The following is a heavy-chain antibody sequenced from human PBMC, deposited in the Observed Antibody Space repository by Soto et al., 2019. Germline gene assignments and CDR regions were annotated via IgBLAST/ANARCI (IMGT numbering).Heavy chain of an antibody. D-gene: IGHD4-4*01. V-gene: IGHV1-69*04. Sequence: SVKVSCKASGGTFSSYTISWVRQAPGQGLEWMGRIIPILGIANYAQKIQGRVTITADKSTSTAYMELSSLRSEDTAVYYCARDETPTTVAYYYYMDVWGKGTTVTVSS. J-gene: IGHJ6*03. CDR2: IIPILGIA. CDR1: GGTFSSYT. CDR3: ARDETPTTVAYYYYMDV.